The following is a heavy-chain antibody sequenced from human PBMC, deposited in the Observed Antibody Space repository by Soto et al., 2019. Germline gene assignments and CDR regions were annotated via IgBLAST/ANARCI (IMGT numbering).Heavy chain of an antibody. J-gene: IGHJ4*02. D-gene: IGHD4-17*01. CDR2: IGDNGVSK. CDR1: GFTFSSCA. V-gene: IGHV3-23*01. CDR3: ATYRQTTVTSEF. Sequence: EVQLLESGGGLVQPGGSLTLSCAASGFTFSSCAMSWVRQAPGKGLEWVSAIGDNGVSKYYADSVKGRFTISRDNSKTTLYLQMNSLRADGTAVYYCATYRQTTVTSEFWGQGALVTVSS.